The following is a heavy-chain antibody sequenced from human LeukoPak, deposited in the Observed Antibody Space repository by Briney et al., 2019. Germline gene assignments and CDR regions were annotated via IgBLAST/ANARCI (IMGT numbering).Heavy chain of an antibody. J-gene: IGHJ6*02. D-gene: IGHD2-2*01. CDR1: GGTFSSYA. Sequence: SVKVSCKASGGTFSSYAISWVRQAPGQGLEWMGRIIPILGIANYAQKFQGRVTITADKSTSTAYMELSSLRSEDTAVYYCARIGYCSSTSWSFGHYYYYGMDVWGQGTTVTVSS. CDR3: ARIGYCSSTSWSFGHYYYYGMDV. V-gene: IGHV1-69*04. CDR2: IIPILGIA.